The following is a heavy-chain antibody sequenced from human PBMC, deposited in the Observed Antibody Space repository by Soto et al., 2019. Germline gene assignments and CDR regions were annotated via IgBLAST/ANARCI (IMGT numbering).Heavy chain of an antibody. CDR2: IWYDGSNK. Sequence: GESLKISCAASGFTFSSYGMHWVRQAPGKGLEWVAVIWYDGSNKYYADSVKGRFTISRDNSKNTLYLQMNSLRAEDTAVYYCAREGDYYDSSGYPYYWGQGTLVTVSS. CDR1: GFTFSSYG. CDR3: AREGDYYDSSGYPYY. V-gene: IGHV3-33*01. J-gene: IGHJ4*02. D-gene: IGHD3-22*01.